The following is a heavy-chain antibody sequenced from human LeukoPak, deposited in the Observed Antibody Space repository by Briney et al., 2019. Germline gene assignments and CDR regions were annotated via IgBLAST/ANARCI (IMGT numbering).Heavy chain of an antibody. D-gene: IGHD6-19*01. CDR3: ASVHSSGWEYYFDY. CDR2: ISSSSSYI. V-gene: IGHV3-21*01. CDR1: GVTFSSYA. Sequence: GSVRLSCEASGVTFSSYAMSWVRQAPGQGLEWVASISSSSSYIYYADSVKGRFTISRDNAKNSLYLQMNSLRAEDTAVYYCASVHSSGWEYYFDYWGQGTLVTVSS. J-gene: IGHJ4*02.